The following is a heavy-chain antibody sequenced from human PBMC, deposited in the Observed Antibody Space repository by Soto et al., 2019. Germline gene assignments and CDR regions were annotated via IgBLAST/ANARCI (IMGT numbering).Heavy chain of an antibody. J-gene: IGHJ4*02. D-gene: IGHD2-2*01. Sequence: QVQLVQSGAEVKKPGSSVKVSCKASGGTFSSYAISWVRQAPGQGLEWMGGIIPIFGTANYAQKFQGRVTITADECTSXXYXEXXSLISEDTAVYYCARGGGALLEDIVLVPAGAHFDYWGQGTLVTVSS. V-gene: IGHV1-69*12. CDR2: IIPIFGTA. CDR1: GGTFSSYA. CDR3: ARGGGALLEDIVLVPAGAHFDY.